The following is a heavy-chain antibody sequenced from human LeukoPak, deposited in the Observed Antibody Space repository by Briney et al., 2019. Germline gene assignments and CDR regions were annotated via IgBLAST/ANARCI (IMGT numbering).Heavy chain of an antibody. CDR2: INHSGST. CDR1: GGSFSGYY. V-gene: IGHV4-34*01. D-gene: IGHD3-16*01. Sequence: PSETLSLTCAVYGGSFSGYYWSWIRQPPGKGLEWIGEINHSGSTNYNPSLKSRVTISVDTSKNQFSLKLSSVTAADTAVYYCAREGRLRLGESHYFDYWGQGTLVTVSS. CDR3: AREGRLRLGESHYFDY. J-gene: IGHJ4*02.